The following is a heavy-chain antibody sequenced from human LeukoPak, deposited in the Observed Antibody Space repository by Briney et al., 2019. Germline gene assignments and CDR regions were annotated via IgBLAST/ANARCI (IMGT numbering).Heavy chain of an antibody. J-gene: IGHJ4*02. CDR1: GFTFSSYW. D-gene: IGHD3-16*01. V-gene: IGHV3-7*01. CDR3: VSAYGGLLDY. Sequence: PGGSLRLSCAASGFTFSSYWLSWVRQPPGKGLEWVANIQQDGSEKNYVDSVKGRFTISRDNGKNSLYLQMNSLRAEDTAVYYCVSAYGGLLDYWGQGTLVTVSS. CDR2: IQQDGSEK.